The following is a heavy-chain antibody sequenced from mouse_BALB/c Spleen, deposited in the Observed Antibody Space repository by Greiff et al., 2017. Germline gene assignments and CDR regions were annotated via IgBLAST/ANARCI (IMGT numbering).Heavy chain of an antibody. CDR1: GFTFTDYY. J-gene: IGHJ4*01. V-gene: IGHV7-3*02. Sequence: DVKLVESGGGLVQPGGSLRLSCATSGFTFTDYYMSWVRQPPGKALEWLGFIRNKANGYTTEYSASVKGRFTISRDNSQSILYLQMNTLRAEDSATYYCARGYYGSSYGYYAMDYWGQGTSVTVSS. D-gene: IGHD1-1*01. CDR3: ARGYYGSSYGYYAMDY. CDR2: IRNKANGYTT.